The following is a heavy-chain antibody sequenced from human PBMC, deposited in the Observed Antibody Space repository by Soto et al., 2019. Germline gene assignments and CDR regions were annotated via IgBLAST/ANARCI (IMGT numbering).Heavy chain of an antibody. V-gene: IGHV3-9*01. CDR2: ISWNSGSI. Sequence: EVQLVESGGGLVQPGRSLRLSCAASGFTFDDYAMHWVRQAPGKGLEWVSGISWNSGSIGYADSVKGRFTISRDNAKNSLYLQMNSLRAEDTALYYCAKDRQWLSGFDYWGQGTLVTVSS. D-gene: IGHD3-22*01. J-gene: IGHJ4*02. CDR1: GFTFDDYA. CDR3: AKDRQWLSGFDY.